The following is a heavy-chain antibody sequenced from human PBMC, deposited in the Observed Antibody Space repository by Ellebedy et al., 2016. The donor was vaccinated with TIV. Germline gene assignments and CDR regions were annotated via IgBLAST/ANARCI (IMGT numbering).Heavy chain of an antibody. Sequence: GESLKISCVASGFSFSRYGMHWVRQAPGKGLEWVAFIRHDGSNEYYAAFVKGRFTISRDNSNNTLYLKMSSVRAEDTAVYYWAKVFRGSKTYYDPLTGADRFDFWGQGILVTVSS. CDR3: AKVFRGSKTYYDPLTGADRFDF. D-gene: IGHD3-9*01. CDR2: IRHDGSNE. J-gene: IGHJ4*02. V-gene: IGHV3-30*02. CDR1: GFSFSRYG.